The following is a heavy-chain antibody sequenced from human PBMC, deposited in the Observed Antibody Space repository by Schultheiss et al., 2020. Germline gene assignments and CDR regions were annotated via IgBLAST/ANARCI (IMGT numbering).Heavy chain of an antibody. J-gene: IGHJ4*02. CDR3: ARDSPGTVTTDY. Sequence: GESLKISCAASGIKVSNEFMTWVRQAPGKGLEWVSVIYSDGTTKYADAVKGRFTISRDNFKNTVSLQMNSLREEDTAMYYCARDSPGTVTTDYWGQGTLVTVSS. CDR2: IYSDGTT. V-gene: IGHV3-66*01. CDR1: GIKVSNEF. D-gene: IGHD4-17*01.